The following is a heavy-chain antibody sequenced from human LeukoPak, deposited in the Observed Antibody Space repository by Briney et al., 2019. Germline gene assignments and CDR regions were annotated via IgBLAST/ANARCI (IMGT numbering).Heavy chain of an antibody. D-gene: IGHD6-19*01. V-gene: IGHV4-39*01. Sequence: SETLSLTCSVSGGLITTSIHYWVWLRPPPGKGLEWIASIYYKGITYYNASLESRVTMSVDTSTNRFSLRLRSVSAEDTSVYYCARQPTVKRGAVASNCDYWGRGTLVTVSS. CDR1: GGLITTSIHY. CDR2: IYYKGIT. J-gene: IGHJ4*02. CDR3: ARQPTVKRGAVASNCDY.